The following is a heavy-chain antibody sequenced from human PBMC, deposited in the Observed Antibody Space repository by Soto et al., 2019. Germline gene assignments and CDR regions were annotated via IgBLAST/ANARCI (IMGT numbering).Heavy chain of an antibody. CDR2: IYHSGST. D-gene: IGHD3-22*01. J-gene: IGHJ4*02. Sequence: SETLSLTCAVHGGNFSGYSWSWIRQPPGKGLEWIGYIYHSGSTYYNPSLKSRVTISVDRSKNQFSLKLSSVTAADTAVYYCARGAPVVNDYWGQGTLVTVSS. V-gene: IGHV4-30-2*01. CDR1: GGNFSGYS. CDR3: ARGAPVVNDY.